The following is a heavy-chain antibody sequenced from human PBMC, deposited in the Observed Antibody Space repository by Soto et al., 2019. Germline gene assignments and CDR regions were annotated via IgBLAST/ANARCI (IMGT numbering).Heavy chain of an antibody. CDR2: IYYSGST. V-gene: IGHV4-59*01. J-gene: IGHJ4*02. D-gene: IGHD2-15*01. CDR3: ASYRYCSGGSCYSRYFDY. CDR1: GGSISSSY. Sequence: PSETLSLTCTVSGGSISSSYWSWIRQPPGKGLEWIGYIYYSGSTNYNPSLKSRVTISVDTSKNQFSLKLSSVTAADTAVYYCASYRYCSGGSCYSRYFDYWGQGTLVTVSS.